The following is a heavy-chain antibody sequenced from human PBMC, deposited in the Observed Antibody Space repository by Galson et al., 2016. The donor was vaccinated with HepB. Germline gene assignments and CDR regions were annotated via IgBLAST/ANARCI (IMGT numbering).Heavy chain of an antibody. V-gene: IGHV1-69*06. CDR3: ARDRNPINWYFDL. CDR2: IIPLFGAT. D-gene: IGHD1-14*01. J-gene: IGHJ5*02. CDR1: GGTFSNFA. Sequence: SVKVSCKASGGTFSNFAISWLRQAPGQGLEWMGGIIPLFGATNYAQKFQGRVTITADKSTTTVYMDLSSLRSEDTAVYYCARDRNPINWYFDLWGQGTLVTVSS.